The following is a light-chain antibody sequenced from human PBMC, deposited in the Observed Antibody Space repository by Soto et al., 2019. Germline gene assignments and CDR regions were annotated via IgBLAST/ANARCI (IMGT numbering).Light chain of an antibody. CDR2: EVS. V-gene: IGLV2-14*01. CDR1: SSDVGGYNY. CDR3: SSYTSSSTLKV. Sequence: QSALTQPASVSASPGQSITISCTGTSSDVGGYNYVSWYQQHPGKAPKLMIYEVSNRPSGVSNRFSGSKSGNTASLTISGLQAEDEADYYCSSYTSSSTLKVFGVGTKLTVL. J-gene: IGLJ2*01.